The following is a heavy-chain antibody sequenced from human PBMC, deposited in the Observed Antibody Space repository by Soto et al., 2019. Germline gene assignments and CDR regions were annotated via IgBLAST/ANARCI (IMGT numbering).Heavy chain of an antibody. J-gene: IGHJ4*02. CDR3: SISNSYGRGDL. V-gene: IGHV1-69*01. Sequence: VQLVQSGAEVKKTGSSVRVSCKASGGTLNSYTISWVRQAPGQGLEWMGGIIPVFGTTDYAQKFQGRVTSTADQSTATAYLDPFSLRSEDTAIYYCSISNSYGRGDLWGQGTLITVSS. CDR1: GGTLNSYT. CDR2: IIPVFGTT. D-gene: IGHD4-17*01.